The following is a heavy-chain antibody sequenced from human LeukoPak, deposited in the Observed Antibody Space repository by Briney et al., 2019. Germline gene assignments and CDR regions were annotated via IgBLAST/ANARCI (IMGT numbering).Heavy chain of an antibody. CDR3: AVWFGAS. CDR1: GFTFSSYS. Sequence: PGGSLRLSCAASGFTFSSYSMSWVRQAPGKGLEWVANIKQDGSEKYYVDSVKGRFTISRDNAKNSLYLQMNSLRAEDTAVYYCAVWFGASWGQGTLVTVSS. V-gene: IGHV3-7*01. CDR2: IKQDGSEK. J-gene: IGHJ5*02. D-gene: IGHD3-10*01.